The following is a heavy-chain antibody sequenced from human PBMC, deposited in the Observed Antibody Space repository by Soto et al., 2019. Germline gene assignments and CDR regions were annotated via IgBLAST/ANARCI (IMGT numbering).Heavy chain of an antibody. CDR3: ARPSCGAACYYYGMDV. D-gene: IGHD2-21*01. J-gene: IGHJ6*02. CDR1: GGTFSSYT. V-gene: IGHV1-69*12. Sequence: QVQLVQSGAEVKKPGSSVKVSCKASGGTFSSYTISWVRQAPGQGLEWMGGIIPTFGTADYAQKFQGRVTITADESTSIGYMELSSLRSEDTALYYCARPSCGAACYYYGMDVWGQGTAVTVSS. CDR2: IIPTFGTA.